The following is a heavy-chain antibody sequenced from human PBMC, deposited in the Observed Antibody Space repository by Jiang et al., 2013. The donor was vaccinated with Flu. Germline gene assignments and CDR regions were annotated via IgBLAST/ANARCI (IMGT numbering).Heavy chain of an antibody. D-gene: IGHD3-22*01. CDR1: GGTFSSYA. J-gene: IGHJ4*02. CDR2: IIPIFGTA. Sequence: EVKKPGSSVKVSCKASGGTFSSYAISWVRQAPGQGLEWMGGIIPIFGTANYAQKFQGRVTITADESTSTAYMELSSLRSEDTAVYYCARSASSGYYYAPTDYWGQGTLVTVSS. CDR3: ARSASSGYYYAPTDY. V-gene: IGHV1-69*01.